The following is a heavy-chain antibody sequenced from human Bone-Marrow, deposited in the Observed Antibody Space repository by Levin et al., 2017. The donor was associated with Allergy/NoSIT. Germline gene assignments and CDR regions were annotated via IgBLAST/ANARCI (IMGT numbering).Heavy chain of an antibody. J-gene: IGHJ2*01. CDR1: GFTFSSYA. V-gene: IGHV3-23*01. D-gene: IGHD2-21*02. CDR2: ISGSSGST. CDR3: TRDKKSDGVTPDWYFDL. Sequence: GESLKISCAASGFTFSSYAMSWVRQAPGKGLEWVSTISGSSGSTYYADSVKGRFTISRDNSKNTLYLQMNSLRAEDTAIYYCTRDKKSDGVTPDWYFDLWGRGTPVTVSS.